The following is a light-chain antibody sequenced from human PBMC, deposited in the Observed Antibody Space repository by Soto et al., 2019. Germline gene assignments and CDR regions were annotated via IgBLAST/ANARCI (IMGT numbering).Light chain of an antibody. V-gene: IGKV1-27*01. CDR2: DAS. CDR1: QGITNY. J-gene: IGKJ1*01. CDR3: QKFNNAPRT. Sequence: QMTRAPSSLSASVGDRVAITCRASQGITNYLAWYQQKPGTPPKLLIYDASTLQSGVPFRFSGSGSGTDFTLTISSLQPEDVATYYCQKFNNAPRTFRQGTKVDIK.